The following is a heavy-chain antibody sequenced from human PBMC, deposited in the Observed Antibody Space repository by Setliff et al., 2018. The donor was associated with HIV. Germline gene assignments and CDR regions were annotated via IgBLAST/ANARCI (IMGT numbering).Heavy chain of an antibody. V-gene: IGHV4-4*02. J-gene: IGHJ5*02. Sequence: PSETLSLTCAVSGGSISTRDWWTWVRQPPGKGLEWIGEVYHTGMTNYNPSLKSRAIMSADTSKNQFSLKLSSVTAADAAVYYYASRVYYYDSSGYLREEGFDPWGQGTLVTVSS. CDR1: GGSISTRDW. D-gene: IGHD3-22*01. CDR2: VYHTGMT. CDR3: ASRVYYYDSSGYLREEGFDP.